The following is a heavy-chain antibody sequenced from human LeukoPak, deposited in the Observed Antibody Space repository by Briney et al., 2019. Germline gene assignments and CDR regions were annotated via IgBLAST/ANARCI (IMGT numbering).Heavy chain of an antibody. CDR2: ISPDGNSA. J-gene: IGHJ6*02. CDR1: GFTFNRYW. Sequence: GGSLRLSCAASGFTFNRYWMHWVRQAPGKGLVWVSRISPDGNSATYADSVKGRFTISRDNAKNTLYLQMNSLRAEDSAVYYCVSLDGVYYYHMDVWGQGTTVIVSS. V-gene: IGHV3-74*03. CDR3: VSLDGVYYYHMDV. D-gene: IGHD3/OR15-3a*01.